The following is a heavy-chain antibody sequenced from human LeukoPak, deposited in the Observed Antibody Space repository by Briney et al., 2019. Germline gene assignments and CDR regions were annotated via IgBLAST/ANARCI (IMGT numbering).Heavy chain of an antibody. V-gene: IGHV1-2*02. Sequence: ASVKVSCKASGYTSTGYYMHWVRQAPGQGLEWMGWINPNSGGTNYAQKFQGRVTMTRDTSISTAYMELSRLRSDDTAVYYRARDRGSGRLGFDYWGQGTLVTVSS. CDR3: ARDRGSGRLGFDY. CDR2: INPNSGGT. D-gene: IGHD3-10*01. J-gene: IGHJ4*02. CDR1: GYTSTGYY.